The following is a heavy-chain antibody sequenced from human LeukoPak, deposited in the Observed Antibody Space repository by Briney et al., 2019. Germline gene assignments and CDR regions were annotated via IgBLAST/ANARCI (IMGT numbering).Heavy chain of an antibody. CDR3: ARQLNDGPIDY. Sequence: GRSLRLSCAASGFTFSSYGMHWVRLAPGKGLEWVAVIWYDGSNKYYADSVKGRFTISRDNSKNTLYLQMNSLRAEDTAVYYCARQLNDGPIDYWGQGTLVTVSS. CDR2: IWYDGSNK. J-gene: IGHJ4*02. D-gene: IGHD1-1*01. CDR1: GFTFSSYG. V-gene: IGHV3-33*01.